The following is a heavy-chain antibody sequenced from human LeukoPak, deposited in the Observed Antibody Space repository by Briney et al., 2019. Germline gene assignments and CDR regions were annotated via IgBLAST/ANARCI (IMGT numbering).Heavy chain of an antibody. CDR2: IYYSGST. J-gene: IGHJ5*02. D-gene: IGHD1-26*01. Sequence: PSETLSLTCTVSGGSISSGSYYWGWIRQPPGEGLEWVGNIYYSGSTYYNTALKSRVTISLDTSKNQFSLKLSSVTAADTAVYYCARHQGSYYPKPPAVIDPWGQGTLVTVSS. V-gene: IGHV4-39*01. CDR3: ARHQGSYYPKPPAVIDP. CDR1: GGSISSGSYY.